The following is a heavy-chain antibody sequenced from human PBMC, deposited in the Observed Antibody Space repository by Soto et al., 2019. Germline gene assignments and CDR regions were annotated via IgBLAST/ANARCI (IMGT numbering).Heavy chain of an antibody. CDR1: GFSLSTSGVG. CDR2: IYWDDDK. V-gene: IGHV2-5*02. Sequence: QITLKESGPTLVKPTQTLTLTCTFSGFSLSTSGVGVGWIRQPPGKALEWLALIYWDDDKRYSPSLKSRLTITTDTSKTQVVLTMTNMDPVDTATYYCAHRVWGSGWAGGAFDIWGQGTMVTVSS. J-gene: IGHJ3*02. D-gene: IGHD6-19*01. CDR3: AHRVWGSGWAGGAFDI.